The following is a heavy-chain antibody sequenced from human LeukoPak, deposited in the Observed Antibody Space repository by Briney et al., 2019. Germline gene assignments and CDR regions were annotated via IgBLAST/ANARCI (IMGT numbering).Heavy chain of an antibody. Sequence: SETLSLTCAVYGGSFSDYYWSWIRQPPGKGLQWIGEINHTGSTNYNPSLKSRVTISVDTSKNQFSLKLSSVTAADTAVYYCASFSIRSRGRADYWGQGTLVTVSS. CDR3: ASFSIRSRGRADY. J-gene: IGHJ4*02. CDR2: INHTGST. CDR1: GGSFSDYY. D-gene: IGHD3-3*02. V-gene: IGHV4-34*01.